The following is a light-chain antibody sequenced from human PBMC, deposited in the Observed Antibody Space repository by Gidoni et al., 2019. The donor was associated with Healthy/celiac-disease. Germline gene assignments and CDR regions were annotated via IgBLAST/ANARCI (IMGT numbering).Light chain of an antibody. CDR3: HLRET. V-gene: IGKV3-20*01. CDR2: GAS. Sequence: EIVLTQSPGTLSLSPGERATLSCRASQSVSSSYLAWYQQKPGQAPRLLIYGASSRATGIPDRFSGSGSGTDFTLTISSLEPEDFAVYYCHLRETFGQGTKLEIK. CDR1: QSVSSSY. J-gene: IGKJ2*01.